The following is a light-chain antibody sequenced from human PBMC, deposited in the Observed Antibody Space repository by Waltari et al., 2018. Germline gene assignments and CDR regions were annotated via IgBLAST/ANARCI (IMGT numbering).Light chain of an antibody. CDR1: AHSIPPVG. J-gene: IGLJ3*02. Sequence: QSVLTPAPSVSGAPGPRVTIPCTGRAHSIPPVGVNSSQHPPGRVPTLLIYENTKRPSGVPDRFSGSKSGTSASLAIEGLQPEDEGDYYCQSYDNSLRGSLLFGGGTKVTV. CDR3: QSYDNSLRGSLL. CDR2: ENT. V-gene: IGLV1-40*01.